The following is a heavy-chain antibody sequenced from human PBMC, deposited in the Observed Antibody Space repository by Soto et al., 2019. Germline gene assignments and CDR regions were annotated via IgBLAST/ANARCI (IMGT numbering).Heavy chain of an antibody. D-gene: IGHD2-8*01. J-gene: IGHJ4*02. V-gene: IGHV4-39*01. CDR2: IYYSGST. CDR1: GGSISSSSYY. Sequence: SETLSLTCTVSGGSISSSSYYWGWIRQPPGKGLEWIGSIYYSGSTYYNPSLKSRVTISVDTSKNQFSLRLSSVTAADTAVYYCARHGGDVLMVYAAESYFDYWGQGTLVTVSS. CDR3: ARHGGDVLMVYAAESYFDY.